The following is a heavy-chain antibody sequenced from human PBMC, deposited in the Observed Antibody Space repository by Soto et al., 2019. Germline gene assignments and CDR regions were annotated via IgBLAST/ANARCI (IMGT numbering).Heavy chain of an antibody. V-gene: IGHV4-34*01. D-gene: IGHD6-19*01. Sequence: PSETLSLTCAVYGGSFSGYYWSWIRQPPGKGLEWIGEINHSGSTNYNPSLKSRVTISVDTSKNQFSLKLSSVTAADTAVYYCASYSSGWPSGYFQHWGQGTLVTVSS. J-gene: IGHJ1*01. CDR1: GGSFSGYY. CDR3: ASYSSGWPSGYFQH. CDR2: INHSGST.